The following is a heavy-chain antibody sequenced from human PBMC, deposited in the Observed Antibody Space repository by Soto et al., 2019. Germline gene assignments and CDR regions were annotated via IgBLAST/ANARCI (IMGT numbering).Heavy chain of an antibody. V-gene: IGHV3-23*01. CDR3: AKGPSTWDY. CDR1: GFTFSIYS. CDR2: ITNSGGST. Sequence: GGSLRLSCAASGFTFSIYSMNWVRQAPGKGLEWVSAITNSGGSTYYADSVKGRFTISRDNSKNTLYLQMNSLRAEDTAVYHCAKGPSTWDYWGQGTPVTVSS. J-gene: IGHJ4*02.